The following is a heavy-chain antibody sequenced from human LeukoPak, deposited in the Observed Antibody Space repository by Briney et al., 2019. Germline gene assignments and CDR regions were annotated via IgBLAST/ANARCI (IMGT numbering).Heavy chain of an antibody. D-gene: IGHD3-22*01. CDR1: GFTFSDYY. J-gene: IGHJ4*02. CDR3: ARGGGYYYDSSGYSIFDY. V-gene: IGHV3-11*01. Sequence: PGGSLRLFCAASGFTFSDYYMSWIRQAPGKGLEWVSYISSSGSTIYYADSVKGRFTISRDNAKNSLYLQMNSLRAEDTAVYYCARGGGYYYDSSGYSIFDYWGQGTLVTVSS. CDR2: ISSSGSTI.